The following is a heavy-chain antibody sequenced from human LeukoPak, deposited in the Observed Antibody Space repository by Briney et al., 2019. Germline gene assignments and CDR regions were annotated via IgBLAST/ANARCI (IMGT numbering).Heavy chain of an antibody. J-gene: IGHJ3*02. CDR2: IKQDGSEK. CDR1: GFTFSSYW. Sequence: GGSLRLSCAASGFTFSSYWMSWVRQAPGKGLEWVANIKQDGSEKYYVDSVKGRFTISRDNAKSSLYLRMNSLRAEDTAVYYCAREAYCSSTSCYNDDAFDIWGQGTMVTVSS. V-gene: IGHV3-7*01. D-gene: IGHD2-2*02. CDR3: AREAYCSSTSCYNDDAFDI.